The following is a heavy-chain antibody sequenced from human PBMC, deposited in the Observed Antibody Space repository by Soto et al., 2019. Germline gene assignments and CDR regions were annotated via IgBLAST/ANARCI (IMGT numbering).Heavy chain of an antibody. D-gene: IGHD6-13*01. CDR1: GFTVSSNY. CDR2: IYSGGST. V-gene: IGHV3-53*01. J-gene: IGHJ4*02. CDR3: AKRGSSWSPFDY. Sequence: LRLSCAASGFTVSSNYMSWVRQAPGKGLEWVSVIYSGGSTYYADSVKGRFTISRDNSKNTLYLQMNSLRAEDTAVYYCAKRGSSWSPFDYWGQGTLVTVSS.